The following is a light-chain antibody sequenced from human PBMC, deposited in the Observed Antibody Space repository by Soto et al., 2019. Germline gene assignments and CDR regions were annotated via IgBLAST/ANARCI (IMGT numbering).Light chain of an antibody. Sequence: DILIIPAPDSLAVPLGEASTINCKARQRFFVISNQRNSFAWYQQKPGQTPKLLLSWASTRQSGVPDRFSGSGSGTDFTLTINSLKAEDVAIYYCQQYYITHTATFGQGTKVDIK. V-gene: IGKV4-1*01. CDR3: QQYYITHTAT. CDR1: QRFFVISNQRNS. J-gene: IGKJ1*01. CDR2: WAS.